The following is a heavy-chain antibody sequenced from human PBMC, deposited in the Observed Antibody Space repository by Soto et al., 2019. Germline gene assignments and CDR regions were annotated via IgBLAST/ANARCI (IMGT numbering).Heavy chain of an antibody. CDR3: AIGHWLGK. J-gene: IGHJ4*02. D-gene: IGHD6-19*01. CDR1: GFTFSDYL. CDR2: IKQDGNEK. Sequence: EVQLVDSGGALVQPGESLRLSWAASGFTFSDYLMTWVRQAPGKGLEWVATIKQDGNEKYYVDSVKGRFTISRDNAKNSLYLQLNALRAEDTAVYYCAIGHWLGKWGQGTLVTFSS. V-gene: IGHV3-7*01.